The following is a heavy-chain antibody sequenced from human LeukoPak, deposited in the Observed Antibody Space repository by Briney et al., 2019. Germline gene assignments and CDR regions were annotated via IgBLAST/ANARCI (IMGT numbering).Heavy chain of an antibody. D-gene: IGHD3-16*01. CDR1: VGSISSGNW. V-gene: IGHV3-66*01. Sequence: PSETLSLTCAVSVGSISSGNWWTWVRQAPGKGLEWVSVIFSGGSTYYAHSVKGRFTISRDNSKNTLDLQMNSLGAEDTAVYYCARGGTFFDYWGQGTLVTVSS. CDR2: IFSGGST. CDR3: ARGGTFFDY. J-gene: IGHJ4*02.